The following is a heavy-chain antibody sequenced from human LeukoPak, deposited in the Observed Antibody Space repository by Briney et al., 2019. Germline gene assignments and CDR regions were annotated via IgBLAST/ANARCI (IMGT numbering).Heavy chain of an antibody. CDR3: ARASFSVGARHLYYYYGMDV. Sequence: SVKVSCKASGGTFSSYAISWVRQVPGQGLEWMGGIIPIFGTANYAQKFQGRVTITADESTSTAYMELSSLRSEDTAVYYCARASFSVGARHLYYYYGMDVWGQGTTVTVSS. V-gene: IGHV1-69*13. J-gene: IGHJ6*02. CDR1: GGTFSSYA. D-gene: IGHD1-26*01. CDR2: IIPIFGTA.